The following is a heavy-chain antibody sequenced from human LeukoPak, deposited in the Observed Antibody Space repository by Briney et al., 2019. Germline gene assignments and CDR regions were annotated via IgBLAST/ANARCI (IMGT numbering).Heavy chain of an antibody. CDR2: INAGNGNT. CDR1: GYTFTSYA. D-gene: IGHD3-3*01. Sequence: ASVNVSCKASGYTFTSYAMHWVRQAPGQRLEWMGWINAGNGNTKYSQKFQGRVTITRDTSASTAYMELSSLRSEDTAVYYCAREGYYDFWSDLGWFDPWGQGTLVTVSS. V-gene: IGHV1-3*01. J-gene: IGHJ5*02. CDR3: AREGYYDFWSDLGWFDP.